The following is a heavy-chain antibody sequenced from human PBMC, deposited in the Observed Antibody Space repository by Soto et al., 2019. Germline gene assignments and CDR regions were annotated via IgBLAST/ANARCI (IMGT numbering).Heavy chain of an antibody. CDR1: GGSFSGYY. CDR3: VREDWHRFDS. V-gene: IGHV4-34*01. J-gene: IGHJ4*02. Sequence: SETLSLTCAVYGGSFSGYYWTWIRQPPGTGLEWIGEINHSGSTNYNPSLKSRVTISVDTSKNQFSLKLTSVTAADTAVYYCVREDWHRFDSWGQGTLVTVSS. CDR2: INHSGST. D-gene: IGHD2-21*01.